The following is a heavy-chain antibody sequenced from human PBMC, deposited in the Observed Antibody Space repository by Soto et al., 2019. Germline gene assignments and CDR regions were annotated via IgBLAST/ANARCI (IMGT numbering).Heavy chain of an antibody. CDR3: SRPRSPQYFYYGMDG. Sequence: PGESLKISCKGSGYSFTSYWISWVRQMPGKGLEWMGIIYPGDSDIRYSPSFQGQVTISADKSISTAYLQWSSLKASDSAMYYCSRPRSPQYFYYGMDGWGQGTTVTVSS. J-gene: IGHJ6*02. CDR1: GYSFTSYW. CDR2: IYPGDSDI. V-gene: IGHV5-51*01. D-gene: IGHD2-2*01.